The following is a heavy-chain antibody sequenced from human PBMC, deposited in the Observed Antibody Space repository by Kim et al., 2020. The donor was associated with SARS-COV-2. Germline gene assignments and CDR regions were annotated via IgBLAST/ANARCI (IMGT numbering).Heavy chain of an antibody. Sequence: SETLSLTCSVSGGSIRSYYWSWIRQPPGKGLEWIGYIYYSGSTNYNPSLKSRVTISVDTSKNQFSLKLSSMTAADTAVYYCARFGLAWVGYYYLLTGPLQGAFDIWGQGTMVTVSS. CDR3: ARFGLAWVGYYYLLTGPLQGAFDI. D-gene: IGHD3-9*01. V-gene: IGHV4-59*08. J-gene: IGHJ3*02. CDR1: GGSIRSYY. CDR2: IYYSGST.